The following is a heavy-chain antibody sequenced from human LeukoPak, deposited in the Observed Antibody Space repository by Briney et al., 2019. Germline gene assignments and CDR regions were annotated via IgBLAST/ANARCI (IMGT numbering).Heavy chain of an antibody. D-gene: IGHD3-10*01. J-gene: IGHJ4*02. Sequence: SETLSLTCTVSGGSISSGGYYWSWIRQHPGKGLEWIVYIYYSGSTYYNPSLKSRVTISVDTSKNQFSLKLSSVTAADTAVNYCARGEDYYGSGSFDYWGQGTLVTVS. CDR3: ARGEDYYGSGSFDY. CDR1: GGSISSGGYY. CDR2: IYYSGST. V-gene: IGHV4-31*03.